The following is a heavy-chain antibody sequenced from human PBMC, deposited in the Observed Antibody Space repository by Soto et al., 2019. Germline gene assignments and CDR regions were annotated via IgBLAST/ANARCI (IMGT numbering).Heavy chain of an antibody. D-gene: IGHD6-19*01. CDR2: ISVYNGNT. CDR1: GYTFTSYG. CDR3: ARVISGRYYSDY. Sequence: ASVKVSCKASGYTFTSYGVNWVRQAPGQGLEWMGWISVYNGNTKYAENLQGRVTMTADTSTSTAYMELMGLASDDTAVYYCARVISGRYYSDYWGQGTLVTVSP. V-gene: IGHV1-18*04. J-gene: IGHJ4*02.